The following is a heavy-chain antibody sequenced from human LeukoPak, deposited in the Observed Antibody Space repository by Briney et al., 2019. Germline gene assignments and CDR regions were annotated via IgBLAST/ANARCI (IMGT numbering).Heavy chain of an antibody. D-gene: IGHD2-2*01. CDR3: AKDRVVVVPAASDY. CDR2: ISGSGGST. Sequence: PGGSLRLSCAASGFTFSSYAMSWARQAPGKGLEWVSAISGSGGSTYYADSVKGRFTISRDNSKNTLYLQMNSLRAEDTAVYYCAKDRVVVVPAASDYWGQGTLVTVSS. J-gene: IGHJ4*02. CDR1: GFTFSSYA. V-gene: IGHV3-23*01.